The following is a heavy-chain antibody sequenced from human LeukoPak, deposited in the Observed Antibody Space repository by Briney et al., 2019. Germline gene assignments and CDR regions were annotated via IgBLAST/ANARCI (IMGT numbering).Heavy chain of an antibody. CDR3: ARKAQYQLLGWFDP. J-gene: IGHJ5*02. V-gene: IGHV4-38-2*01. D-gene: IGHD2-2*01. CDR1: GYSISSGYY. Sequence: SETLSLTCAVSGYSISSGYYWGWIRQPPGKGLEWIGSIYHSGSTYYNPSLKSRVTISVDTSKNQFSLKLSSVTAADTAVYYCARKAQYQLLGWFDPWGQGTLVTVSS. CDR2: IYHSGST.